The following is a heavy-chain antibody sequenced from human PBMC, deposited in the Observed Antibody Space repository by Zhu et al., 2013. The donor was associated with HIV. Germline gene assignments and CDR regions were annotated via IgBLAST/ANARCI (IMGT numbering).Heavy chain of an antibody. V-gene: IGHV3-30*18. CDR2: ISYDGSNK. Sequence: VQLVESGGGVVQPGRSLRLSCAASGFTFSSYGMHWVRQAPGKGLEWVAVISYDGSNKYYADSVKGRFTISRDNSKNTLYLQMNSLRAEDTAVYYCAKGAAGTHPGYFQHWGQGTLVTVSS. CDR1: GFTFSSYG. J-gene: IGHJ1*01. D-gene: IGHD6-19*01. CDR3: AKGAAGTHPGYFQH.